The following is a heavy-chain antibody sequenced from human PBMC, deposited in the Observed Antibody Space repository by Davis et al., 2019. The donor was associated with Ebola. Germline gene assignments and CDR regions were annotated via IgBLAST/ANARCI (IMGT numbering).Heavy chain of an antibody. V-gene: IGHV4-34*01. D-gene: IGHD6-19*01. CDR1: GGSFSGYY. CDR2: INHSGST. J-gene: IGHJ4*02. CDR3: ARLPSEVAGLDY. Sequence: SETLSLTCAVYGGSFSGYYWSWIRQPPGKGLEWIGEINHSGSTNYNPSLKSRVTISVDTSKNQFSLKLSSVTAADTAVYYCARLPSEVAGLDYWGQGTLVTVSS.